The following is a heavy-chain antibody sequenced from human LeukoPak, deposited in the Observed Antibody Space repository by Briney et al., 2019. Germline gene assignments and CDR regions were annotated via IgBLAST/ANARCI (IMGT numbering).Heavy chain of an antibody. CDR1: GGSISSYY. J-gene: IGHJ6*02. CDR2: IYTSGST. Sequence: SETLSLTCTVSGGSISSYYWSWIRQPAGKGLEWIGRIYTSGSTNYNPSLKSRATMSVDTSKNQFSLKLSSVTAADTAVYYCARAGDSSGYYYYYGMDVWGQGTAVSVSS. V-gene: IGHV4-4*07. CDR3: ARAGDSSGYYYYYGMDV. D-gene: IGHD3-22*01.